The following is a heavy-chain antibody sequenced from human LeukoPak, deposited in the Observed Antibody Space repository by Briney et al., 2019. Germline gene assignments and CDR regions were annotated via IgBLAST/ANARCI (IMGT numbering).Heavy chain of an antibody. V-gene: IGHV4-4*07. CDR1: GGSISSYY. CDR2: IYTSGST. Sequence: SETLSLTCTVSGGSISSYYWSWIRQPAGKGLEWIGRIYTSGSTNYNPSLKSRVTISVDTSKNQFSLKLSSVTAADTAVYYCARDRVLRFLEWSTGTYGMDVWGQGTTVTVSS. CDR3: ARDRVLRFLEWSTGTYGMDV. J-gene: IGHJ6*02. D-gene: IGHD3-3*01.